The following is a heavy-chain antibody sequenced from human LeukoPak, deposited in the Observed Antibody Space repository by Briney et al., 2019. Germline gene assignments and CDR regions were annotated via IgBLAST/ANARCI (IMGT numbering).Heavy chain of an antibody. Sequence: GASVKVSCKASGYTFTSYGISWVRQAPGQGLEWMGWISPYNGNTNYAQKLQGRVTMTTDTSTSTAYMELRSLRSDDTAVYFCARLGYCSGRDCTTSYYNWFDPWGQGTLVTVSS. CDR1: GYTFTSYG. J-gene: IGHJ5*02. CDR3: ARLGYCSGRDCTTSYYNWFDP. D-gene: IGHD2-15*01. V-gene: IGHV1-18*01. CDR2: ISPYNGNT.